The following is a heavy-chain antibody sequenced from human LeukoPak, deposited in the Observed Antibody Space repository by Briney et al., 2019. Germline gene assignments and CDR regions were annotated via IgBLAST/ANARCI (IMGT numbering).Heavy chain of an antibody. Sequence: GGSLRLSCAASGFTFSSYAMSWVRQAPGKGLEWVSAISGSGGSTYYADSVKGRFTISRDNSKNTLYLQMNSLRAEDTAVYYCAKGPGYSGSYPSFDYWGQGTLVTVSS. J-gene: IGHJ4*02. CDR1: GFTFSSYA. CDR2: ISGSGGST. D-gene: IGHD1-26*01. V-gene: IGHV3-23*01. CDR3: AKGPGYSGSYPSFDY.